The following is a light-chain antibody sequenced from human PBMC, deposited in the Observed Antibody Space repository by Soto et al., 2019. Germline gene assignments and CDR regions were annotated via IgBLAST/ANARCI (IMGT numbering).Light chain of an antibody. CDR2: KAS. Sequence: DIQMTQSPSTLSASVGDRVTITCRASQSISSWLAWYQQKPGKAPKLLIYKASNLESGVPSRFSGSGSGTEFTLTISSPQPDDFATYYCQQYNSYSVTFGQGTKLDIK. V-gene: IGKV1-5*03. CDR1: QSISSW. J-gene: IGKJ2*01. CDR3: QQYNSYSVT.